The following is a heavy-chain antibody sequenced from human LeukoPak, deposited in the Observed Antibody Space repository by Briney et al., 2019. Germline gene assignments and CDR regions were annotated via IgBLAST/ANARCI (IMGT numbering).Heavy chain of an antibody. V-gene: IGHV4-34*01. CDR2: INHSGST. CDR3: ARDNELVDFDY. Sequence: SETLSFTCAVYGGSFSGYYWSWIRQPPGKGLEWIGEINHSGSTNYNPSLKSRVTISVDTSKNQFSLKLSSVTAADTAVYYCARDNELVDFDYWGQGTLVTVSS. J-gene: IGHJ4*02. CDR1: GGSFSGYY. D-gene: IGHD2-2*01.